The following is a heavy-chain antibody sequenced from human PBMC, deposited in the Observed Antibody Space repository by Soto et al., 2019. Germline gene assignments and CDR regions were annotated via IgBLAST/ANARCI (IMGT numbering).Heavy chain of an antibody. CDR3: ARDGPGKQSLVGYYFDS. CDR2: IKQDESEK. V-gene: IGHV3-7*05. Sequence: GGSLRLSCAASGFTLSNYWMSWVRQPPGKGLEWVANIKQDESEKYYADSVKGRFTVSRDNAKNSVFLHMNDLRAEDTAVYYCARDGPGKQSLVGYYFDSWGQGTQVTVSS. J-gene: IGHJ4*02. D-gene: IGHD6-19*01. CDR1: GFTLSNYW.